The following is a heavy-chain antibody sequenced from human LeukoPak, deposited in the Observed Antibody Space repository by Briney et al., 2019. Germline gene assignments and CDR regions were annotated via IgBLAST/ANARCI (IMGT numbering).Heavy chain of an antibody. CDR3: AGSWL. D-gene: IGHD5-12*01. V-gene: IGHV3-30*03. J-gene: IGHJ4*02. Sequence: PGRSLRLSCAASGFTFSSYGMHWVRQAPGKGLEWVALISYDGSNTFYADSVKGRFTISRDNSKNTLYLQMNSLRAEDTALYYCAGSWLWGQGTLVTVSS. CDR1: GFTFSSYG. CDR2: ISYDGSNT.